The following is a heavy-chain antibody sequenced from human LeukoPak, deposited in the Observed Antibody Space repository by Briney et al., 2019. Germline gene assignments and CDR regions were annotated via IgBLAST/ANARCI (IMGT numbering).Heavy chain of an antibody. CDR3: ARALDPGSSWYGRYYYGMDV. J-gene: IGHJ6*02. Sequence: PGRSLRLSCAASGFTFDDYAMHWVRQAPGKGLEWVSGISWNSGSIGYADSVKGRFTISRDNSKNTLYLQMNSLRAEDTAVYYCARALDPGSSWYGRYYYGMDVWGQGTTVTVSS. D-gene: IGHD6-13*01. V-gene: IGHV3-9*01. CDR2: ISWNSGSI. CDR1: GFTFDDYA.